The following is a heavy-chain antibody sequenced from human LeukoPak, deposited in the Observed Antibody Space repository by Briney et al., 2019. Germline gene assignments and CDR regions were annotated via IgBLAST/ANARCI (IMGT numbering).Heavy chain of an antibody. CDR1: GGSFTSRSFY. D-gene: IGHD1-7*01. CDR3: TRRTYSTYMDV. CDR2: FDSSGST. Sequence: SETLSLTCTVSGGSFTSRSFYWGWIRQPPGKGLDWIGNFDSSGSTYYNPSLKSRVTISVDTSKDQFSLNMNSVTAADTAVYYCTRRTYSTYMDVWGQGTTVTVSS. J-gene: IGHJ6*03. V-gene: IGHV4-39*01.